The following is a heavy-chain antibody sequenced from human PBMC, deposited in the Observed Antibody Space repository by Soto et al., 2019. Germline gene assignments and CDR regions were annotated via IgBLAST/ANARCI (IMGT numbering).Heavy chain of an antibody. D-gene: IGHD6-13*01. V-gene: IGHV3-21*01. J-gene: IGHJ6*02. CDR1: GFTFSSYS. CDR2: ISSSGSYT. Sequence: GGSLRLSCAASGFTFSSYSMNWVRQAPGKGLEWVSSISSSGSYTYHAGSVKGRFTISRDNSKNTLYLQMNSLRAEDTAAYYCARDLIRFRGIAAAGKEGYYYYYGMDVWGQGTTDTVSS. CDR3: ARDLIRFRGIAAAGKEGYYYYYGMDV.